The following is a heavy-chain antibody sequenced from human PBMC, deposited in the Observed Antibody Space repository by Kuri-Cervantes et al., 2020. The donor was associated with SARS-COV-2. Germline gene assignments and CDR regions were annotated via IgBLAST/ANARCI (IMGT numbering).Heavy chain of an antibody. CDR2: IYYSGST. V-gene: IGHV4-39*01. J-gene: IGHJ4*02. CDR1: GGSISSSSYY. CDR3: ATTTIFGGEFDY. Sequence: SETLSLTCTVSGGSISSSSYYWGWIRQPPGKGLEWIGSIYYSGSTYYNPSLKSRVTISVDTSKNQFSLKLSSVTAADTAVYYCATTTIFGGEFDYWGQGNLVTVSS. D-gene: IGHD3-3*01.